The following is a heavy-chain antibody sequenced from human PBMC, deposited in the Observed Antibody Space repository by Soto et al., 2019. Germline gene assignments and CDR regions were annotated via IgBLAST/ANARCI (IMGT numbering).Heavy chain of an antibody. CDR3: ARPGAGPAAKGFLWFDA. CDR1: GLTVGHDY. J-gene: IGHJ5*02. D-gene: IGHD2-2*01. Sequence: SLRLPCSPPGLTVGHDYMSWGPQSAGKALEWGSYISSSSSYSNYADSVKGRFTISRDNAKNSLYLLMHSLRAEDTGVYYCARPGAGPAAKGFLWFDAWGQVSLVIVPS. V-gene: IGHV3-11*06. CDR2: ISSSSSYS.